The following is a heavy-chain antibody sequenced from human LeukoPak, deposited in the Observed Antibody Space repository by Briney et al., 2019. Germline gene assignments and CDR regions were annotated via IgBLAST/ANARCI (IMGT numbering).Heavy chain of an antibody. CDR1: GFTFSNFG. J-gene: IGHJ4*02. CDR3: GKDFSWSFDY. V-gene: IGHV3-30*02. CDR2: IQINGNDK. Sequence: GGSLRLSCVASGFTFSNFGMHWVRQAPGKGLEWVSKIQINGNDKYYADSVKGRFTISRDNSKKMVYPQMNSLRAEDTAVYYCGKDFSWSFDYWGQGTLVTVSS.